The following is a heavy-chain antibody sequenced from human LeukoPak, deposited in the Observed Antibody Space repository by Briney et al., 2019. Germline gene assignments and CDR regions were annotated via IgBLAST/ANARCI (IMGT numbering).Heavy chain of an antibody. Sequence: ASVKVSCKASGYTFTSYDINWMRQAPGQGLEWVGWMNPNSGNTGYAQTFQGKLTMTRNTSIKTAYMELNSLRAEDTAVYYCARFPRTGYWAHYYYFDLWGRGTLVTVSS. CDR1: GYTFTSYD. CDR3: ARFPRTGYWAHYYYFDL. CDR2: MNPNSGNT. J-gene: IGHJ2*01. D-gene: IGHD3/OR15-3a*01. V-gene: IGHV1-8*01.